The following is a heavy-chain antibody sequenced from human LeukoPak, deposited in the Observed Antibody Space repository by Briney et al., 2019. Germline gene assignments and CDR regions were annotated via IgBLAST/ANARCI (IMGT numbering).Heavy chain of an antibody. CDR3: ARDHEEYCSGGSCSRFDY. J-gene: IGHJ4*02. D-gene: IGHD2-15*01. V-gene: IGHV3-21*01. CDR1: GFTFSSYS. CDR2: ISTSSSYI. Sequence: GGSLRLSCAASGFTFSSYSMNWVRQAPGKGLEWVSCISTSSSYIYYADSVKGRFTTSRDNAKNSLYLQMNSLRAEDTAVYYCARDHEEYCSGGSCSRFDYWGQGTLVTVSS.